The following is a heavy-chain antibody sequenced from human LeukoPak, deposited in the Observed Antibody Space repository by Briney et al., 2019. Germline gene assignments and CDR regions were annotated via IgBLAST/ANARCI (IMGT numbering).Heavy chain of an antibody. CDR1: GGSISSSSYY. CDR3: ARGLQTHPYYYDSSGKAPIKKSRGADY. J-gene: IGHJ4*02. V-gene: IGHV4-39*07. Sequence: SETLSLTCTVSGGSISSSSYYWGWIRQPPGKGLEWIGSIYYSGSTYYNPSLKSRVTISVDTSKNQFSLKLSSVTAADTAVYYCARGLQTHPYYYDSSGKAPIKKSRGADYWGQGTLVTVSS. CDR2: IYYSGST. D-gene: IGHD3-22*01.